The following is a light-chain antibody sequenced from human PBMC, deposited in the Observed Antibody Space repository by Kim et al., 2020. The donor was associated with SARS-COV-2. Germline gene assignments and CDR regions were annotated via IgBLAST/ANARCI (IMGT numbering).Light chain of an antibody. V-gene: IGLV3-1*01. CDR1: KLGDKY. CDR3: QAWDRSTVV. CDR2: QDS. J-gene: IGLJ2*01. Sequence: SVSHGQTASITCSGDKLGDKYACWYQQKPGQSPVLVIYQDSKRPSGIPERFSGSNSGNTATLTISGTQAMDEADYYCQAWDRSTVVFGGGTQLTVL.